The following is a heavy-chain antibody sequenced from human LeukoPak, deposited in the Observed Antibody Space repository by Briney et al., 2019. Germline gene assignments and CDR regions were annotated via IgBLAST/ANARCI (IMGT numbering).Heavy chain of an antibody. CDR3: ARDCAWGPEFDY. V-gene: IGHV4-59*01. CDR1: GGSISSYY. J-gene: IGHJ4*02. D-gene: IGHD7-27*01. Sequence: PSETLSLTCTVSGGSISSYYWSWIRQPPGKGLEWIGYIYYSGSTNYNRSLKSRVTISVDTSKHQFSLKMSSVTAADTAVYYCARDCAWGPEFDYWGQGTLVTVSS. CDR2: IYYSGST.